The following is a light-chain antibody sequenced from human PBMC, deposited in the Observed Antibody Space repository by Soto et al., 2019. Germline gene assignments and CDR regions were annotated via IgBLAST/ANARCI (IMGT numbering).Light chain of an antibody. CDR2: DVS. J-gene: IGKJ1*01. Sequence: DIQMTQSPYTLSASVGDSVTITCRASQSISGWLAWYQQKPGKAPKLLIYDVSSVESGVPSRFSGSGSGTEFTLAISSLQPDDFATYYCQQYNSYPWTFGQGTKVDIK. V-gene: IGKV1-5*01. CDR3: QQYNSYPWT. CDR1: QSISGW.